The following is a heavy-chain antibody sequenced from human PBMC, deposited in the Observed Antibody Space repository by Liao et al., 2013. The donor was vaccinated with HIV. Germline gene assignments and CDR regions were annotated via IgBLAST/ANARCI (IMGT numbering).Heavy chain of an antibody. CDR3: ARVRGGFDP. J-gene: IGHJ5*02. V-gene: IGHV4-59*12. CDR1: NVSDDSTTFFY. CDR2: IYFSGST. D-gene: IGHD3-10*01. Sequence: VQLQESGPSLVQPAETLSLTCSVSNVSDDSTTFFYWNWIRQSPRKGLEWIGYIYFSGSTKYNPSLKSRVTISVDRSKNQFSLNLSSVTAADTAVYYCARVRGGFDPWGQGTLVTVSS.